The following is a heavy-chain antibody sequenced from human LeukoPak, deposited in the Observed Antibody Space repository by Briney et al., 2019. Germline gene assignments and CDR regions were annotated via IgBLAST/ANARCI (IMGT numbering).Heavy chain of an antibody. Sequence: GASVKVSCKASGGTFSSYAISWVRQAPGQGLEWMGRIIPIFGTANYAQKFQGRVTITTDESTSTAYMELSSLRSEDTAVYYCASSIVVVAARTAAFDIWGQGKMITVSS. D-gene: IGHD2-15*01. J-gene: IGHJ3*02. CDR1: GGTFSSYA. CDR3: ASSIVVVAARTAAFDI. CDR2: IIPIFGTA. V-gene: IGHV1-69*05.